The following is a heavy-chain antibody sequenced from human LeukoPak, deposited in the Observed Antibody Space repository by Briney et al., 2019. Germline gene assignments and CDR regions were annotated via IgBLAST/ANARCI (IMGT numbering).Heavy chain of an antibody. V-gene: IGHV5-51*01. CDR2: IYPGDSDT. CDR3: ARRGYYGSESHYNFDY. D-gene: IGHD3-10*01. J-gene: IGHJ4*02. CDR1: GYDFINYW. Sequence: GESLKISCKGSGYDFINYWIGWVRQMPGKGVEWMGMIYPGDSDTTYSPSFQGQVTISADKSTSIAYLQWSSLKASDTAMYYCARRGYYGSESHYNFDYWGQGTLVTVSS.